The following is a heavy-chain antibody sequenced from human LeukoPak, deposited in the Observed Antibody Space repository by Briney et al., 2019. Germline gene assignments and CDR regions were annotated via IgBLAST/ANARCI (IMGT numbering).Heavy chain of an antibody. Sequence: ASVTVSFKASGYTFTGYYMHWVRQAPGQGLEWMGWINPNSGGTNYAQKFQGRVTMTRDTSISTAYMELSRLRSDDTAVYYCARYAHYGSGSLNWFDPWGQGTLVTVSS. CDR2: INPNSGGT. D-gene: IGHD3-10*01. V-gene: IGHV1-2*02. CDR3: ARYAHYGSGSLNWFDP. J-gene: IGHJ5*02. CDR1: GYTFTGYY.